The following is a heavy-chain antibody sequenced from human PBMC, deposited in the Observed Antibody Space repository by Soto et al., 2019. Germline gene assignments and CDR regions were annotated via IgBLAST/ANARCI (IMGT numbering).Heavy chain of an antibody. CDR2: IKEDGSEK. CDR3: ARDKVVGPTTLDY. CDR1: GFTFSTYF. J-gene: IGHJ4*02. V-gene: IGHV3-7*03. D-gene: IGHD1-26*01. Sequence: GESLRLSCVVSGFTFSTYFMILVRQAPGKGLEWVANIKEDGSEKYYLDSVKGRFTIYRDNAKNSLYLQMNSLRAEDTAVYYCARDKVVGPTTLDYWGQGTLVTVSS.